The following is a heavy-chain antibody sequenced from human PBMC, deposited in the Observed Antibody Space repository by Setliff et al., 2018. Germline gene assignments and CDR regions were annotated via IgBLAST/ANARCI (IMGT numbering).Heavy chain of an antibody. Sequence: SETLSLTCTVSGASISSSRDYWGWIRQPPGKGLEWIGSIYYSGSTYYNPPLKSRVTISVDTSKNQFSLKLSSVTAADTAVFYCARLSGYYFDYWAREPWSPSPQ. CDR1: GASISSSRDY. CDR3: ARLSGYYFDY. D-gene: IGHD3-22*01. V-gene: IGHV4-39*01. J-gene: IGHJ4*02. CDR2: IYYSGST.